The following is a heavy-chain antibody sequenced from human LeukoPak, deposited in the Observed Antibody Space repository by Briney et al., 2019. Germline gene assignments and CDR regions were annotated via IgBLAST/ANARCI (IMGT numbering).Heavy chain of an antibody. Sequence: SVKVSCKASGGTFSSYAISWVRQAPGQGLEWMGRIIPILGIANYAQKFQGRVTITADKSTSTAYMELSSLRSEDTAVYYCAKTPDYYDSSGYDYWGQGTQVTVSS. CDR1: GGTFSSYA. D-gene: IGHD3-22*01. CDR3: AKTPDYYDSSGYDY. V-gene: IGHV1-69*04. J-gene: IGHJ4*02. CDR2: IIPILGIA.